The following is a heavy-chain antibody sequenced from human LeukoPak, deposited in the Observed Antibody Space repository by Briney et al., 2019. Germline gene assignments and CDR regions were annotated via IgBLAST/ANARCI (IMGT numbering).Heavy chain of an antibody. CDR3: ARYNSASGSNY. CDR1: GFTFSSYW. Sequence: GGSLRLSCAASGFTFSSYWMSWVRQAPGKGPEWVANIKQDGSEKYYVDSVKGRFAISRDNAKNSLYLQMNSLRAEDTAVYYCARYNSASGSNYWGQGTLVTVSS. J-gene: IGHJ4*02. CDR2: IKQDGSEK. V-gene: IGHV3-7*01. D-gene: IGHD3-10*01.